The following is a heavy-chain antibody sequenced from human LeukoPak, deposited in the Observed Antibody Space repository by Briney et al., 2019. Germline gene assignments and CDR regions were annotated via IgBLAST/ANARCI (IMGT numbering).Heavy chain of an antibody. CDR2: IYPGDSDT. V-gene: IGHV5-51*01. J-gene: IGHJ4*02. D-gene: IGHD3-10*01. CDR1: GYSFTNYW. Sequence: GESLQISCQGSGYSFTNYWIGWVRQKPGKGLDLMGIIYPGDSDTRYSPSFQGQVTISVDRSISTAYLQWSSLQASDTAMYYCARLGNYYGGFDDWGQGTLVTVSS. CDR3: ARLGNYYGGFDD.